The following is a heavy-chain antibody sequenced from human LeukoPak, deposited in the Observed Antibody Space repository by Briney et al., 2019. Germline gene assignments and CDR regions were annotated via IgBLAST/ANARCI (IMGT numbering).Heavy chain of an antibody. CDR3: ARDAGIQLWLIDY. CDR1: GFTFSSYS. J-gene: IGHJ4*02. CDR2: ISSSSSYI. V-gene: IGHV3-21*03. D-gene: IGHD5-18*01. Sequence: PGGSLRLSCAASGFTFSSYSMNWVRQAPGKGLEWVSSISSSSSYIYYADSVKGRFTISRDNAKNSLYLQMNSLRAEDTAVYYCARDAGIQLWLIDYWGQGTLVTVPS.